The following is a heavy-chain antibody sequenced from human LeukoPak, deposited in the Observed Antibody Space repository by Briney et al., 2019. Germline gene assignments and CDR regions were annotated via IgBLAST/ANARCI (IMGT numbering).Heavy chain of an antibody. V-gene: IGHV3-23*01. CDR1: GGSFSGYY. J-gene: IGHJ6*03. CDR3: AKGRYYYYYMDV. Sequence: ETLSLTCAVYGGSFSGYYWSWVRQAPGKGLEWVSAISGSGGTTYYADSVKGRFTISRDNSKNTLYLQMNSLRAEDTAIYYCAKGRYYYYYMDVWGKGTTVTISS. CDR2: ISGSGGTT.